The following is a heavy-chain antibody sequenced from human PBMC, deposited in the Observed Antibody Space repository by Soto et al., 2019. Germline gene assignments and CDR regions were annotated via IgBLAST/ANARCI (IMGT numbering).Heavy chain of an antibody. CDR2: ISDTGTYT. Sequence: EVQLVESGGGLVEPGGSLRLSCATSGFTFSTCSMNWVRQAPGKGLEWVSSISDTGTYTFYADSLKGRFTISRDNARNSFFLQMNSLSVEDTALYYCTTEYNSRQDLNHWGQGALVTVSS. CDR1: GFTFSTCS. CDR3: TTEYNSRQDLNH. D-gene: IGHD6-6*01. V-gene: IGHV3-21*01. J-gene: IGHJ5*02.